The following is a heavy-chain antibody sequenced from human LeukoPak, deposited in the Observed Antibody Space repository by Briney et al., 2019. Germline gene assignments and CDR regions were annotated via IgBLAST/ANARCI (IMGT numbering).Heavy chain of an antibody. CDR2: INPNSGGT. Sequence: ASVKVSCKASGYTFTGYYIHWVRQAPGQGLEGMGWINPNSGGTNYAQKFQGRVTMTRETSISTAYMELSRLRSDDTAVYYCARHKEEEWELLPSTIDYWGQGTLVTVSS. J-gene: IGHJ4*02. CDR1: GYTFTGYY. D-gene: IGHD1-26*01. CDR3: ARHKEEEWELLPSTIDY. V-gene: IGHV1-2*02.